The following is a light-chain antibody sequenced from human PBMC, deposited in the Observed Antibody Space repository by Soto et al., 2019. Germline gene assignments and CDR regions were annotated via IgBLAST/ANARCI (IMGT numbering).Light chain of an antibody. CDR1: SSDVGGYNY. CDR3: CSYAGSYV. J-gene: IGLJ1*01. V-gene: IGLV2-11*01. CDR2: DVT. Sequence: QSALTQPRSVSGSPGQSVTISCTGTSSDVGGYNYVSWYQQHPGKAPKLMIYDVTKRPSGVPDRFSGSKSGNTASLTISGLQADDEADYYCCSYAGSYVFGTATKLTVL.